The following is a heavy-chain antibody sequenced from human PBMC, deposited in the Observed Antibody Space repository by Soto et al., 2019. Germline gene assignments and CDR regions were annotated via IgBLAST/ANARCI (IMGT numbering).Heavy chain of an antibody. J-gene: IGHJ5*02. Sequence: WGSLRVSRAALGFTVSSNYMSWVRQAPGKGLEWVSVIYSGGSTYYADSVKGRFTISRHNSKNTLYLQMNSLRAEDTAVYYCARALLWFGELSQLDPWGQGTLVTVPS. CDR1: GFTVSSNY. V-gene: IGHV3-53*04. D-gene: IGHD3-10*01. CDR3: ARALLWFGELSQLDP. CDR2: IYSGGST.